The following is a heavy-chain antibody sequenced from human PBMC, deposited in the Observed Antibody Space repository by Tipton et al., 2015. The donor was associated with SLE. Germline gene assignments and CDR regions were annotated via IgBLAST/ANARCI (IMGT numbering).Heavy chain of an antibody. CDR2: IYYSGST. Sequence: TLSLTCTFSGGSISSYYWSWIRQPPGKGLEWIGYIYYSGSTNYNPSLKSRVTISVDTSKDQFSLKLSSVTAADTAVYYCARGLGFDWFNYWGQGTLATVSS. CDR1: GGSISSYY. J-gene: IGHJ4*02. CDR3: ARGLGFDWFNY. D-gene: IGHD3-9*01. V-gene: IGHV4-59*01.